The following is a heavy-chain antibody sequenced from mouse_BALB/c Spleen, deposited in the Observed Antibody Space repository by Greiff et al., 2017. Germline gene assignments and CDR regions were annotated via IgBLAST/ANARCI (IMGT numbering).Heavy chain of an antibody. V-gene: IGHV2-9*02. Sequence: QVQLQQSGPGLVAPSQSLSITCTVSGFSLTSYGVHWVRQPPGKGLEWLGVIWAGGSTNYNSALMSRLSISKDNSKSQVFLKMNSLQTDDTAMYYCAREFITTATLFAYWGQGTLVTVSA. CDR2: IWAGGST. CDR3: AREFITTATLFAY. J-gene: IGHJ3*01. D-gene: IGHD1-2*01. CDR1: GFSLTSYG.